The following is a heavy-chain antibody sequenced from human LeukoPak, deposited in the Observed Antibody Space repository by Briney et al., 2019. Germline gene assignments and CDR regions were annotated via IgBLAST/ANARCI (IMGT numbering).Heavy chain of an antibody. CDR1: GGSFSGYY. Sequence: PSETLSLTCAVYGGSFSGYYWSWIRQPPGKGLEWIGEINHSGSTNYNPSLKSRVTISVDTSKNQFSLKLSSVTAADTAVYYCARVQQWLDMGNDYWGQGTLVTVSS. J-gene: IGHJ4*02. CDR3: ARVQQWLDMGNDY. V-gene: IGHV4-34*01. D-gene: IGHD6-19*01. CDR2: INHSGST.